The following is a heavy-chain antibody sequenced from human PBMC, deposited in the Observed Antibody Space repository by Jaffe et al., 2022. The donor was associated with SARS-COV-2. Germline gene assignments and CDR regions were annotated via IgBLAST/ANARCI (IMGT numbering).Heavy chain of an antibody. J-gene: IGHJ5*02. Sequence: QVQLQESGPGLVKPSQTLSLTCTVSGGSISSGSYYWSWIRQPAGKGLEWIGRIYTSGNTNYNPSLKSRVTISVDTSKNQFSLKLSSVTAADTAVYYCGRYSSGGGFDPWGQGTLVTVSS. CDR1: GGSISSGSYY. D-gene: IGHD6-25*01. V-gene: IGHV4-61*02. CDR3: GRYSSGGGFDP. CDR2: IYTSGNT.